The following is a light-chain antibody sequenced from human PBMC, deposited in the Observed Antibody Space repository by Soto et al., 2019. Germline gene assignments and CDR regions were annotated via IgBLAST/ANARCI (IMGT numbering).Light chain of an antibody. CDR2: LNSDGSD. V-gene: IGLV4-69*01. CDR1: SGHSSYA. CDR3: QTWGSGIRVV. J-gene: IGLJ2*01. Sequence: QPVLTQSPSASASLGASVKLTCTLSSGHSSYAIAWHQQQPEKGPRYLMKLNSDGSDNKGDGIPDRFSGSSSGSERYLTISSLQSEDEADYYCQTWGSGIRVVFGGGTKLTVL.